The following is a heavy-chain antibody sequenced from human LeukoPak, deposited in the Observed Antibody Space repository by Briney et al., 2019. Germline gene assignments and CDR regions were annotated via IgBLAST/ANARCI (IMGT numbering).Heavy chain of an antibody. CDR2: IRFDGSNN. J-gene: IGHJ3*02. CDR3: AKDLGLGSYFGDAAGI. V-gene: IGHV3-30*02. CDR1: GFTFSNYA. Sequence: GGSLRLSCAASGFTFSNYAMQWVRQAPGKGLGGVAFIRFDGSNNYYIDSVKGRFTISRDNSKNTLFLQMNSLRPEDTAVYFCAKDLGLGSYFGDAAGIWGQGTMVTVSS. D-gene: IGHD3-10*01.